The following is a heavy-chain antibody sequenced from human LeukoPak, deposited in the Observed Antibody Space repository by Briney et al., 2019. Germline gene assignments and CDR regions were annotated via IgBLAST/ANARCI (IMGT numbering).Heavy chain of an antibody. J-gene: IGHJ4*02. CDR2: IHYSGNT. Sequence: PSETLSLTCAVSGCSSRSGDYFWSWIRQPPGKGLEWIGHIHYSGNTYYNPSLKSRVSISVDTSKNQFSLKLSSVTAADTAVYDCARENNDYGGKNAFDYWGQGTLVTVSS. CDR3: ARENNDYGGKNAFDY. V-gene: IGHV4-30-4*01. CDR1: GCSSRSGDYF. D-gene: IGHD4-23*01.